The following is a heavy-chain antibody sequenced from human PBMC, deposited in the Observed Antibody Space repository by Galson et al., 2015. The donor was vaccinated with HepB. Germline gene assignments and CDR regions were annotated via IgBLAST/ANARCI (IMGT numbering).Heavy chain of an antibody. V-gene: IGHV1-46*03. CDR2: INPDTGSR. CDR1: GYNFTRYY. Sequence: SVKVSCKASGYNFTRYYIHWVRQAPGQGLEWMGVINPDTGSRDYAQQFQGRVTMTRDTSTSTLYMELSSLRSEDTAVYYCAREADYGPNNYTLPPDYWSQGTLVTVSS. J-gene: IGHJ4*02. D-gene: IGHD4-17*01. CDR3: AREADYGPNNYTLPPDY.